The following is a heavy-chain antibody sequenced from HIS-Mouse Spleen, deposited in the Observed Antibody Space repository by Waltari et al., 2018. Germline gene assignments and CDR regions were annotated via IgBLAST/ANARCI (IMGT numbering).Heavy chain of an antibody. V-gene: IGHV2-70*15. Sequence: QVTLRESGPALVKPTQTLTLTCTFSGFSLSTSGMCVIWIRPPPGKAWEWLARIDWDDDKYYSTSLKTRLTISKDTSKNQVVLTMTNMDPVDTATYYCARIAEGYSSGWYAFDYWGQGTLVTVSS. D-gene: IGHD6-19*01. CDR1: GFSLSTSGMC. J-gene: IGHJ4*02. CDR3: ARIAEGYSSGWYAFDY. CDR2: IDWDDDK.